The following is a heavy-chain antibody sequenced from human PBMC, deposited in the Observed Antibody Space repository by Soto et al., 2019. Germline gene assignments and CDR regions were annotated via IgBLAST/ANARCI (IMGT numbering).Heavy chain of an antibody. CDR3: ASGGPTRDFWSVYSTRYFYYGMEV. D-gene: IGHD3-3*01. CDR1: GFTFSSYS. V-gene: IGHV3-21*01. CDR2: ISSSSSYI. Sequence: PGGSLRLSCAASGFTFSSYSMNWVRQAPGKGLEWVSSISSSSSYIYYADSVKGRFTISRDNAKNSLYLQMNSLRAEDTAVYYWASGGPTRDFWSVYSTRYFYYGMEVWGQGTKETVSS. J-gene: IGHJ6*01.